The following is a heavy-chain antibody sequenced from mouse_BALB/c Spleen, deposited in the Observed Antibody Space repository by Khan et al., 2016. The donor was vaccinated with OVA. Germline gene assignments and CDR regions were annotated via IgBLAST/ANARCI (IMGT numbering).Heavy chain of an antibody. Sequence: EVMLVESGGDLVKPGGSLKLSCAASGFTFSTYGMSWVRQTPDKRLEWVATVNTGGSYTYYPDSVKGRFTISRDNAKNTLYLQRSSLKSEDTAMLYCARLAYYYDSEGFAYWGQGTLVTVSA. J-gene: IGHJ3*01. CDR3: ARLAYYYDSEGFAY. V-gene: IGHV5-6*02. CDR2: VNTGGSYT. D-gene: IGHD1-1*01. CDR1: GFTFSTYG.